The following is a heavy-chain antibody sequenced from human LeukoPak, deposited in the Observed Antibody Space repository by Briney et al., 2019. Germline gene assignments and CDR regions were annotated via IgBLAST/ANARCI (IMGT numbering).Heavy chain of an antibody. CDR2: IYTSGST. CDR3: ARVRFTVRKENWFDP. D-gene: IGHD4-11*01. J-gene: IGHJ5*02. CDR1: GGSISSGSYY. Sequence: SETLSLTCTVSGGSISSGSYYWSWIRQPAGKGLEWIGRIYTSGSTNYNPSLKSRVTISVDTSKNQFSLKLSSVTAADTAVYYCARVRFTVRKENWFDPWGQGTLVTVSS. V-gene: IGHV4-61*02.